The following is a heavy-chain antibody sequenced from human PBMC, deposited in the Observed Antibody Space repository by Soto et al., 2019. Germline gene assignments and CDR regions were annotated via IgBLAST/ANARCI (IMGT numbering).Heavy chain of an antibody. CDR2: ISYDGSNK. CDR1: GFTFSSYA. D-gene: IGHD4-17*01. CDR3: ARARATVTDRSWDNWFDP. J-gene: IGHJ5*02. Sequence: GGSLRLSCAASGFTFSSYAMHWVRQAPGKGLEWVAVISYDGSNKYYADSVKGRFTISRDNSKNTLYLQMNSLRAEDTAVYYCARARATVTDRSWDNWFDPWGQGTLVTVSS. V-gene: IGHV3-30-3*01.